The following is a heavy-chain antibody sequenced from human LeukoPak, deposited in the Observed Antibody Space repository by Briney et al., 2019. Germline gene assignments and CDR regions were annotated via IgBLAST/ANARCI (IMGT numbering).Heavy chain of an antibody. V-gene: IGHV4-34*01. CDR3: ARGNSGYDPSRMDV. D-gene: IGHD5-12*01. Sequence: PSETLSLTCAVYGGSFSGYYWSWIRQPPGKGLEWIGETNHSGSTNYNPSLKSRVTISVDTSNNQFSLKLSSVTAADTAVYYCARGNSGYDPSRMDVWGQGTTVTVSS. CDR1: GGSFSGYY. CDR2: TNHSGST. J-gene: IGHJ6*02.